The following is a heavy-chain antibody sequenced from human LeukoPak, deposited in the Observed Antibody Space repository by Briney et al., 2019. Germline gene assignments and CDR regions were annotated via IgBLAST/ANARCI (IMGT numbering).Heavy chain of an antibody. CDR2: ISSSGSTI. J-gene: IGHJ2*01. CDR1: GFTFSSHA. CDR3: ARAQLGYHGSESNAKIYWYFDL. Sequence: PGGSLRLSCAAYGFTFSSHAMSWVRQAPGKGLEWVSCISSSGSTIYYADSVKGRFTISRDNAKNSLYLQMNSLRAEDTAVYYCARAQLGYHGSESNAKIYWYFDLWGRGTLVTVSS. D-gene: IGHD3-10*01. V-gene: IGHV3-48*03.